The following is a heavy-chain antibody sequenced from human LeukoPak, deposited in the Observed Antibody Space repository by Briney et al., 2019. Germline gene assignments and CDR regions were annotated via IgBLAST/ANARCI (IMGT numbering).Heavy chain of an antibody. D-gene: IGHD2-2*01. CDR3: ARQGYCSSTSCYSRGWFDP. J-gene: IGHJ5*02. CDR2: INYSGSN. V-gene: IGHV4-59*08. CDR1: GGSISSYY. Sequence: SETLSLTSTVSGGSISSYYWSWIRQPPGKGLEWIGYINYSGSNNYNPSLKSGVSISVDTPKNQFSLKLSSVTAADTAVYYCARQGYCSSTSCYSRGWFDPWGQGTLVTVSS.